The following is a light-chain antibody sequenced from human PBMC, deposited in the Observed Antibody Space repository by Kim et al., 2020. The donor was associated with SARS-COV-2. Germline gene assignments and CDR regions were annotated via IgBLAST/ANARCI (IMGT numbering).Light chain of an antibody. CDR2: GAS. Sequence: SPGVRATLSCRASQSVSDSNLAWYQHKPGRAPRLLIYGASTRATGIPDRFSGSGSGTDFTLTISGLEPEDFAMYYCQQYGYSPWTFGQGTKVDIK. CDR1: QSVSDSN. J-gene: IGKJ1*01. CDR3: QQYGYSPWT. V-gene: IGKV3-20*01.